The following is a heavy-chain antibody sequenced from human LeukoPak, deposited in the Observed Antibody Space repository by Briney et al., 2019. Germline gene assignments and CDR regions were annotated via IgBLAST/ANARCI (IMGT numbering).Heavy chain of an antibody. V-gene: IGHV4-30-4*08. J-gene: IGHJ4*02. CDR2: IYYSGDT. CDR1: GGSISSDDYY. Sequence: PSQTLSLTYTVSGGSISSDDYYWSWIRQPPGKGLEWIGYIYYSGDTFYDPSLKSRVTMSVDTSKNQFSLMLSSVTAADTAVYYCARGDVETNLDYWGQGTLVTVSS. CDR3: ARGDVETNLDY. D-gene: IGHD5-24*01.